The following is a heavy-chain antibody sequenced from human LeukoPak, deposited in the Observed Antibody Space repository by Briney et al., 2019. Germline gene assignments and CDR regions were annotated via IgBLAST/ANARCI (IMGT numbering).Heavy chain of an antibody. J-gene: IGHJ4*02. CDR3: ARDSIAAAGNYYFDY. Sequence: PGGSLRLSCAASGFTFSSYGMHWVRQAPGKGLEWVAFIRYDGSNKYYADSVKGRFTISRDNSKNTLYLQMNSLRAEDTAVYYCARDSIAAAGNYYFDYWGQGTLVTVSS. CDR2: IRYDGSNK. D-gene: IGHD6-13*01. CDR1: GFTFSSYG. V-gene: IGHV3-30*02.